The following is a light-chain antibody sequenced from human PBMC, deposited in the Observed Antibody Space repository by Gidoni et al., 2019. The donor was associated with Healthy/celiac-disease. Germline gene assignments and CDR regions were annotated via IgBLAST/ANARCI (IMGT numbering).Light chain of an antibody. V-gene: IGLV6-57*02. CDR2: EDN. CDR3: QSYDSSSWV. J-gene: IGLJ3*02. Sequence: NLMLTQPHSVSESPGKTVTISCTGSSGSIASNYVQWYQQCPGSAPTTVIYEDNQRPSGVPDRFSGSIDSSSNSASLTSSGLKTEDEADYYCQSYDSSSWVFGGGTKLTVL. CDR1: SGSIASNY.